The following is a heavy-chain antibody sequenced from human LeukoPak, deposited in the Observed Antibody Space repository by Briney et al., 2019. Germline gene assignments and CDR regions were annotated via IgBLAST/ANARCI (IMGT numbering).Heavy chain of an antibody. CDR2: IYYSGST. CDR1: GGSISSYY. V-gene: IGHV4-59*12. Sequence: SETLSLTCTVSGGSISSYYWSWIRQPPGKGLEWIGYIYYSGSTNYNPSLKSRVTISVDTSKNQFSLKLSSVTAADTAVYYCVRDMTAVAEAEAGFDPWGQGTLVTVSS. D-gene: IGHD6-19*01. J-gene: IGHJ5*02. CDR3: VRDMTAVAEAEAGFDP.